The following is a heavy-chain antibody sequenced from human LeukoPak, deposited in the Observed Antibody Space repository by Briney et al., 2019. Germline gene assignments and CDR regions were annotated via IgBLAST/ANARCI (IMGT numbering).Heavy chain of an antibody. D-gene: IGHD1-20*01. J-gene: IGHJ6*03. V-gene: IGHV3-21*01. Sequence: PGGSLRLSCAASGFTFSSYSMNWVRQAPGKGLEWVSSISSSSSYIYYADSVKGRFTISRDNAKNSLYLQMNSLRAEDTAVYYCARNPPSITGNDYYYYMDVRGKGTTVTVSS. CDR3: ARNPPSITGNDYYYYMDV. CDR1: GFTFSSYS. CDR2: ISSSSSYI.